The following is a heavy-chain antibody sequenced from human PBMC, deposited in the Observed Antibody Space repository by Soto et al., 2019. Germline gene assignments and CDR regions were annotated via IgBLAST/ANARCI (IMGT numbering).Heavy chain of an antibody. V-gene: IGHV3-23*01. D-gene: IGHD2-15*01. CDR3: AKQNGYGGNTELKY. CDR1: GFTFSSYA. Sequence: EVQLLESGGGLVQPGGSLRLSCAASGFTFSSYAMSWVRQAPGKGLEWVSAISGSGGSTYYADSVKGRCTISRDNSKNKLYMQMNSLRAEDTAVYYCAKQNGYGGNTELKYWGQGTLVTLSS. CDR2: ISGSGGST. J-gene: IGHJ4*02.